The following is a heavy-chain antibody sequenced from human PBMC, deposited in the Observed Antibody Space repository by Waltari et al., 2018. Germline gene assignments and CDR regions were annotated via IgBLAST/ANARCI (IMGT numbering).Heavy chain of an antibody. J-gene: IGHJ4*02. CDR2: INHSGST. Sequence: QVQLQQWGAGLLKPSETLSLTCAVDGGSCSGYYWSWIRQPPGKGLEWIGEINHSGSTNYNPSLKSRVTISVDTSKNQFSLKLSSVTAADTAVYYCARGLGSLHYWGQGTLVTVSS. V-gene: IGHV4-34*01. CDR3: ARGLGSLHY. CDR1: GGSCSGYY. D-gene: IGHD7-27*01.